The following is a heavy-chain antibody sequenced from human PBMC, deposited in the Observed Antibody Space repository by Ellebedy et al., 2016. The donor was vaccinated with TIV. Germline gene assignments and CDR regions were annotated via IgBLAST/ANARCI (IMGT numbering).Heavy chain of an antibody. Sequence: SETLSLTCTVFGGSIRSSHWSWIRQPPGKGLEWIGYIYHSGSTNYNPSLRSRVTISVDTSKNQFSLKLSSVTAAATAVYYCARNNYYDSSGYPLPPTHYFDYWGQGTLVTVSS. CDR2: IYHSGST. CDR3: ARNNYYDSSGYPLPPTHYFDY. J-gene: IGHJ4*02. D-gene: IGHD3-22*01. CDR1: GGSIRSSH. V-gene: IGHV4-59*08.